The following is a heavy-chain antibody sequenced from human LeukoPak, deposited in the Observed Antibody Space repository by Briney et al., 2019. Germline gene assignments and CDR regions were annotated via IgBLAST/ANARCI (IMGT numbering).Heavy chain of an antibody. Sequence: GGSLRLSCAASGLTVSTNYMSWVRQAPGKGLEWVSIIYSGGSTYYADSVKGRFTISRDNSKNTLSLHMNNLRAEDTAVYYCARDGHYYDSSGFSDTDALDIWGQGTMVTVSS. D-gene: IGHD3-22*01. CDR3: ARDGHYYDSSGFSDTDALDI. CDR1: GLTVSTNY. J-gene: IGHJ3*02. V-gene: IGHV3-66*02. CDR2: IYSGGST.